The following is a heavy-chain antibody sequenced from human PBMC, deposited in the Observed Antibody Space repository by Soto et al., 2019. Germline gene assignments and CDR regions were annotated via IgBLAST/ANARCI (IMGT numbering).Heavy chain of an antibody. J-gene: IGHJ6*02. D-gene: IGHD1-26*01. V-gene: IGHV1-2*02. Sequence: QVQVVQSGAEVKKSGASVKVSCKPSGYSFSDYFIQWVRQATGQGLEWVAWINPKTAATNYAKKFQCRVSLTWATSSTTAYMELTRLRPDDTAVYYCARIKWGLNYYNGMDVWGQGTTVIVSS. CDR3: ARIKWGLNYYNGMDV. CDR1: GYSFSDYF. CDR2: INPKTAAT.